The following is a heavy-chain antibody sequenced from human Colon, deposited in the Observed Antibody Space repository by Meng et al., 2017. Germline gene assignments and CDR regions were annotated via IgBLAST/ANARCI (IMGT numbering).Heavy chain of an antibody. J-gene: IGHJ4*02. V-gene: IGHV3-30*18. CDR3: GKADCSSASCYTVDY. CDR1: GFPFTAYT. Sequence: QVQLVESGGGVVQPGRALRLSCAASGFPFTAYTMHWVRQAPGKGLEWVALISSDGTNKYNVDSAKGRFTISRDNSKDTLYLQMNSLRAEDTAVYYCGKADCSSASCYTVDYWGQGTLVTVSS. CDR2: ISSDGTNK. D-gene: IGHD2-2*02.